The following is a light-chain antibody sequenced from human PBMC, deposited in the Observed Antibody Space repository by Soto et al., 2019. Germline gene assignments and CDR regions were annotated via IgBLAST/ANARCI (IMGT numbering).Light chain of an antibody. CDR1: KNDIGVYDF. CDR3: KSYAGSNTYV. J-gene: IGLJ1*01. V-gene: IGLV2-8*01. Sequence: QSALTQPPSASGSPGQSVTISCTGTKNDIGVYDFVSWYQHHPGKAPRLIIYEVGQRPSGVPDRFSGSKSGNTASLTVSGLQAEDEADYFCKSYAGSNTYVFGSGTKVTVL. CDR2: EVG.